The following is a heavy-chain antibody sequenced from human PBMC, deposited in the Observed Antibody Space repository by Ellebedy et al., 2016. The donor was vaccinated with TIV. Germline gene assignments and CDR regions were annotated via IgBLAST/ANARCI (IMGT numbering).Heavy chain of an antibody. D-gene: IGHD3/OR15-3a*01. Sequence: SETLSLTXTVSSHSISSGYDWLYNWGWIRQSPGKGPEWTGSGYQSGITYYNPSLKSRVTISVDPSKNQFSLKLSSVTAADTAVYYCARGRDLSLDAWGQGTLVTVSS. V-gene: IGHV4-38-2*02. CDR2: GYQSGIT. CDR3: ARGRDLSLDA. J-gene: IGHJ1*01. CDR1: SHSISSGYD.